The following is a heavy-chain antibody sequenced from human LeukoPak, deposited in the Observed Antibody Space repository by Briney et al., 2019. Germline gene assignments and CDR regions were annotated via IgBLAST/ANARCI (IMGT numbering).Heavy chain of an antibody. V-gene: IGHV4-34*01. CDR1: GGSFSGYY. CDR3: ARVGRWLAGGAFDI. Sequence: ETLSLTCAVYGGSFSGYYWSWIRQPPGKGLEWIGEINHSGSTNYNPSLKSRVTISVDTSKNQFSLKLSSVTAADTAVYYCARVGRWLAGGAFDIWGQGTMVTVSS. CDR2: INHSGST. J-gene: IGHJ3*02. D-gene: IGHD6-19*01.